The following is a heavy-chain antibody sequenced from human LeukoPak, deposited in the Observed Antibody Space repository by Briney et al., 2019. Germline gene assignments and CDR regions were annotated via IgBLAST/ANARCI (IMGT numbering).Heavy chain of an antibody. D-gene: IGHD2-15*01. CDR1: GFTFSSYA. Sequence: GGSLRLSCATSGFTFSSYAMHWVRQAPGKGLEWVAVISNDGSNKYYADSVKGRFTVSRDNSKNTLYLQMNSLSADDTAVYYCARDSIYCSCLTCSSPWIYYFDYWGQGTLATVSS. J-gene: IGHJ4*02. CDR2: ISNDGSNK. V-gene: IGHV3-30*04. CDR3: ARDSIYCSCLTCSSPWIYYFDY.